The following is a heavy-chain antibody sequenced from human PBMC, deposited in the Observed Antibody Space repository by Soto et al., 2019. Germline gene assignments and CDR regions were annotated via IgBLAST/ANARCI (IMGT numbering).Heavy chain of an antibody. CDR1: GYTFTSYG. Sequence: QVQLVQCGAEGKKPGASVKVSCKASGYTFTSYGISWVRQAPGQGLEWMGWISAYNGNTNYAQKLQGRVTMTTDTSTSTAYMELRSLRSDDTAVYYCARDPSIVVVASDAFDIWGQGTMVTVSS. J-gene: IGHJ3*02. CDR2: ISAYNGNT. CDR3: ARDPSIVVVASDAFDI. V-gene: IGHV1-18*01. D-gene: IGHD2-21*01.